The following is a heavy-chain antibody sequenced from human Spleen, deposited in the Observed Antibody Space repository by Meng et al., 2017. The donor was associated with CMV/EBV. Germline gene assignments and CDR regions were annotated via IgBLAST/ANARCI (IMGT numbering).Heavy chain of an antibody. V-gene: IGHV3-53*01. D-gene: IGHD3-22*01. Sequence: GGSLRLSCAASGITFSSNYMKWVRQAPGKGLECVSPIYRGGETYHADSVKGRFTISRNDSKNTVFLQVKSLRGEDTAIYFCAKDKTYYYDSSGYYFHDWGQGTLVTVSS. J-gene: IGHJ4*02. CDR2: IYRGGET. CDR3: AKDKTYYYDSSGYYFHD. CDR1: GITFSSNY.